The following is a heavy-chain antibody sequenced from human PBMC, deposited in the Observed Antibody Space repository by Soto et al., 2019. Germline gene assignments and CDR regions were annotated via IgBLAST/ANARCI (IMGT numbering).Heavy chain of an antibody. Sequence: SETLSLTCTVSGGSISSSSYYWGWIRQPPGKGLEWIGSIYYSGSTYYNPSLKSRVTISVDTSKNQFSLKLSSVTAADTAVYYCARHVPGSGSYWYYYGMDVWGQGTMVTVSS. CDR2: IYYSGST. CDR1: GGSISSSSYY. J-gene: IGHJ6*02. V-gene: IGHV4-39*01. CDR3: ARHVPGSGSYWYYYGMDV. D-gene: IGHD3-10*01.